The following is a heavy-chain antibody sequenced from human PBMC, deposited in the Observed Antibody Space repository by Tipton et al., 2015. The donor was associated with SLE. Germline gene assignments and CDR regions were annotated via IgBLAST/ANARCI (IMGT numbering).Heavy chain of an antibody. CDR1: GASIRGYY. CDR2: IYNSGNT. Sequence: GLVKPSETLSLSCTVSGASIRGYYWTWIRQPPGKGLEWIGYIYNSGNTNYNPALQSRVTISADTSMNQFSLKLTSVTAADTAVYFCARWCSPTICYYGYYFDYWGQGTLVTVSS. CDR3: ARWCSPTICYYGYYFDY. D-gene: IGHD1-26*01. J-gene: IGHJ4*02. V-gene: IGHV4-59*01.